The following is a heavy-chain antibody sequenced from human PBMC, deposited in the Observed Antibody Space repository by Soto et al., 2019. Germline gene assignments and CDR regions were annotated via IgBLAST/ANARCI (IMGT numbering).Heavy chain of an antibody. CDR2: IYPGDSDT. V-gene: IGHV5-51*01. CDR1: GYSFASYW. CDR3: ATSTVSRLPAAGPFDY. D-gene: IGHD6-13*01. J-gene: IGHJ4*02. Sequence: GESLEISCKGSGYSFASYWIGWVRQMPGKGLEWMGIIYPGDSDTRYSPSFQGQVTISADKSISTAYLQWSSLKASDTAVYYCATSTVSRLPAAGPFDYWGQGTLVTVSS.